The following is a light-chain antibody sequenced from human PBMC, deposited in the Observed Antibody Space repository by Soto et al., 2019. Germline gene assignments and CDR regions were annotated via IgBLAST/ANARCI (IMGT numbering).Light chain of an antibody. CDR1: RSISSSY. Sequence: EVVLTQSPGTLSLSPGERATLSCRTSRSISSSYLAWYQQKAGQAPRLLIYGASSRANGIPDRFSGSGSGTDFTLTITRLEPEDFAVYYCQHYATSPRTVGQGTKVEVK. CDR3: QHYATSPRT. V-gene: IGKV3-20*01. CDR2: GAS. J-gene: IGKJ1*01.